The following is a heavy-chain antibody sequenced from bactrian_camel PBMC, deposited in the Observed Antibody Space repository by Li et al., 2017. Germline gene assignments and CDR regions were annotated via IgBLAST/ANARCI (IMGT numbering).Heavy chain of an antibody. CDR2: IDSDGGT. V-gene: IGHV3S53*01. Sequence: VQLVESGGGTVQAGGSLTLSCAASGNTKGAYCLGWFRQAPGKEREGVGTIDSDGGTSYVESVKGRFTISKDSAKNTLYLQMNSLKPQDTAMYYCAADTRPYNCAFRDYKYWGQGTQVTVS. CDR3: AADTRPYNCAFRDYKY. CDR1: GNTKGAYC. J-gene: IGHJ4*01. D-gene: IGHD2*01.